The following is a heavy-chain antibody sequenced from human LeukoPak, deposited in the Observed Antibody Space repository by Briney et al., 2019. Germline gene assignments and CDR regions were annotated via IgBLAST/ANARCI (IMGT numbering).Heavy chain of an antibody. D-gene: IGHD6-13*01. CDR1: GFSFTSYA. CDR3: AKDHGMDSSWYPFDY. Sequence: QTGGSLRLSCAASGFSFTSYAMSWVRQAPGKGLEWVSAISGSGHSTFYADSVKGRFTISRDKSKNTLYLQMNSLRVEDTAVYYCAKDHGMDSSWYPFDYWGQGTLVTVSS. CDR2: ISGSGHST. V-gene: IGHV3-23*01. J-gene: IGHJ4*02.